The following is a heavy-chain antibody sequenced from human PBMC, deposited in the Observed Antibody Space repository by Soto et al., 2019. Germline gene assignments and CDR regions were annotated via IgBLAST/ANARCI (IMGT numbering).Heavy chain of an antibody. J-gene: IGHJ4*02. Sequence: QVQLVQSGAEVKKPGASVKVSCKASGYTFTRYGVTWVRQAPGQGLEWMGWISAYNGNTNFAQKFQGRVTMTTDASTSTAYMELRSLRNDDTAVYYCAIRFSESHYGIGDYWGQGTLVTVSS. CDR3: AIRFSESHYGIGDY. CDR2: ISAYNGNT. CDR1: GYTFTRYG. D-gene: IGHD3-10*01. V-gene: IGHV1-18*01.